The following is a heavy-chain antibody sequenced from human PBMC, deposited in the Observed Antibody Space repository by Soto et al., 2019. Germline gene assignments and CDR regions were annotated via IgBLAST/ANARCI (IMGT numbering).Heavy chain of an antibody. D-gene: IGHD3-22*01. CDR2: INPSGGST. Sequence: ASVKVSCKASGCTFTSYYMHWVRQAPGQGLEWMGIINPSGGSTSYAQKFQGRVTMTRDTSTSTVYMELSSLRSEDTAVYYCARDWTYDSSGYSPAYFDYWGQGTLVTVSS. CDR1: GCTFTSYY. J-gene: IGHJ4*02. CDR3: ARDWTYDSSGYSPAYFDY. V-gene: IGHV1-46*01.